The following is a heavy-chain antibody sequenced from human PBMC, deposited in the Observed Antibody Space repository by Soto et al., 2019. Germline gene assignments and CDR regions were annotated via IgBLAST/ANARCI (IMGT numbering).Heavy chain of an antibody. Sequence: QVQLQQWGAGLLKPSETLSLTCAVYGGSFSGYYWSWIRQPPGKGLEWIGEINHSGSTNYNPSLTSRVTISVDTSKNQFSLKLSSVTAADTAVYYCARGLWLVRGGFGYWGQGTLVTVSS. CDR2: INHSGST. CDR3: ARGLWLVRGGFGY. D-gene: IGHD6-19*01. CDR1: GGSFSGYY. V-gene: IGHV4-34*01. J-gene: IGHJ4*02.